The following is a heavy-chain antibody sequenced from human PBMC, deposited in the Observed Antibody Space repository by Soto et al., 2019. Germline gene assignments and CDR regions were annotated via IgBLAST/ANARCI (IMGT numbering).Heavy chain of an antibody. CDR3: ARDNTVTAYFDY. CDR2: IYYSGST. D-gene: IGHD4-17*01. Sequence: QVQLQESGPGLVKPSQTLSLTCTVSGGSISSGGYYCSWIRQHPGKGLEWIGYIYYSGSTYYNPSLKSRVTISVDTSKNQFSLKLSSVTAADTAVYYCARDNTVTAYFDYWGQGTLVTVSS. V-gene: IGHV4-31*03. CDR1: GGSISSGGYY. J-gene: IGHJ4*02.